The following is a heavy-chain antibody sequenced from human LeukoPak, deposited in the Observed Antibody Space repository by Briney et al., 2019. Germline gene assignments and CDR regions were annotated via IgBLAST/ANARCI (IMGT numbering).Heavy chain of an antibody. CDR1: GFTLSSYR. CDR2: VASGTTYIYNT. CDR3: ARAMDSSSWALDY. V-gene: IGHV3-21*01. J-gene: IGHJ4*02. Sequence: GGSLRLSCAASGFTLSSYRMNWVRQAPGKGLEWVSSVASGTTYIYNTYYADSVKGRFTISRDSAQNSLYLQMNSLRAEDTALYYCARAMDSSSWALDYWGRGTLVTVSS. D-gene: IGHD6-13*01.